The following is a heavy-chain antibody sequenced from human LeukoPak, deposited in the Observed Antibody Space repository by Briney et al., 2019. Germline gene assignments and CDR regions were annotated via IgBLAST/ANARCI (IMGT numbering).Heavy chain of an antibody. Sequence: GGSLRLSCVASGFTFSSYWMHWVRQDPRKGLVWVSRINGDGRNINYADSVRGRFTISRDNAKNTLFLQMNTLGVEDTAVYYCTRDLMDYDVSTGLHHYYMDVWGQGTTVTVSS. J-gene: IGHJ6*02. CDR1: GFTFSSYW. D-gene: IGHD3-9*01. V-gene: IGHV3-74*01. CDR3: TRDLMDYDVSTGLHHYYMDV. CDR2: INGDGRNI.